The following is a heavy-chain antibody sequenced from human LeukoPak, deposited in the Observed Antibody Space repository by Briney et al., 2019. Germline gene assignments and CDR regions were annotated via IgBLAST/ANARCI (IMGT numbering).Heavy chain of an antibody. CDR1: GGSISNYY. V-gene: IGHV4-59*08. CDR3: ARRYTASPGERFDY. Sequence: PSETLSLTCTVSGGSISNYYWTWIRHPPGKGLEWISYIYSSGNTNYNPSLTSRVTISLDTSKTQFSLMLRSLTAADTAVYYCARRYTASPGERFDYWGQGTLVTVSS. D-gene: IGHD2-2*02. CDR2: IYSSGNT. J-gene: IGHJ4*02.